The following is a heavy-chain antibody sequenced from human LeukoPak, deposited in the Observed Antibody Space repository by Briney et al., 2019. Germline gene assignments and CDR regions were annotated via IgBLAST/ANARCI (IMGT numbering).Heavy chain of an antibody. J-gene: IGHJ6*03. Sequence: PSETLSLTCTVSGGSISSGSYYWSWIRQPAGKGLEWIGYIYYTGSTNYNPSLKSRVTISVDTSKNQFSLKLSSVTAADTAVYYCARGHYYYYMDVWGKGTTVTVSS. CDR1: GGSISSGSYY. CDR2: IYYTGST. V-gene: IGHV4-61*10. CDR3: ARGHYYYYMDV.